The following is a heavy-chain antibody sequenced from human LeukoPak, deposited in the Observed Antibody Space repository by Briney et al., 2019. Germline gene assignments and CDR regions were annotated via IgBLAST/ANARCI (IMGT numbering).Heavy chain of an antibody. D-gene: IGHD5-18*01. J-gene: IGHJ4*02. V-gene: IGHV1-2*02. Sequence: SVKVSCKASGYTFSGYYMLWVRQAPGQGLEWMGWINPNSGGTNYAQKFQGRVTMTRDTSISTAYMELSRLRSDDTAVYYCTRAVLLGTDFDYWGQGTLVTVSS. CDR2: INPNSGGT. CDR1: GYTFSGYY. CDR3: TRAVLLGTDFDY.